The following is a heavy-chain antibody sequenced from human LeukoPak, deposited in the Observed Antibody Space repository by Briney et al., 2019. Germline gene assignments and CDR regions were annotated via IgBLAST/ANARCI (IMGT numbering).Heavy chain of an antibody. V-gene: IGHV3-33*01. CDR1: GFTFSSYG. CDR3: AREYITMIPRDYYGMDV. Sequence: RGSLRLSCAASGFTFSSYGMHWVRQAPGKGLEWVAVIWYDGSDKYYADSVKGRFTISRDNSKNTLYMQMNSLRAEDTAMYYCAREYITMIPRDYYGMDVWGQGTTVTVSS. J-gene: IGHJ6*02. D-gene: IGHD3-22*01. CDR2: IWYDGSDK.